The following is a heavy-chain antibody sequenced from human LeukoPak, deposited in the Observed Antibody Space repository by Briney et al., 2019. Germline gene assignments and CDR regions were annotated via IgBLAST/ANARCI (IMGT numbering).Heavy chain of an antibody. CDR2: INPNSGGT. V-gene: IGHV1-2*06. CDR1: GGTFSSYA. CDR3: VRGDYVWGSYRSPWFDP. Sequence: ASVKVSCKASGGTFSSYAISWVRQAPGQGLEWMGRINPNSGGTNYAQKFQGRVTMIRDTSISTAYMELSNLRSDDTAVYSCVRGDYVWGSYRSPWFDPWGQGTLVTVSS. D-gene: IGHD3-16*02. J-gene: IGHJ5*02.